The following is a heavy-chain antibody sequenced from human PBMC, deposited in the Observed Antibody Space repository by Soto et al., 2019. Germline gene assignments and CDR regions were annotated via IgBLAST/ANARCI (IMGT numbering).Heavy chain of an antibody. Sequence: SEPLCLTCTVSGGYISSYCWRWIRQPPGKGLEWIGYIYYSGSTNYNPSLKSRVTISVNTSKNQFSLKLSSVTAANTAVYYCAILPASSGYSGVWYYFDYWGQGTLVTVSS. CDR1: GGYISSYC. CDR2: IYYSGST. CDR3: AILPASSGYSGVWYYFDY. D-gene: IGHD3-22*01. J-gene: IGHJ4*02. V-gene: IGHV4-59*01.